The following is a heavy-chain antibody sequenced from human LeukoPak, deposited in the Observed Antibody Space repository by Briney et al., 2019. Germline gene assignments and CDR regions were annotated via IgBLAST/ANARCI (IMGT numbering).Heavy chain of an antibody. V-gene: IGHV3-30*04. CDR3: ARDLTRGAPDYLDN. CDR1: GFTFSSFP. J-gene: IGHJ4*02. D-gene: IGHD3-10*01. CDR2: ISFDGKVK. Sequence: QTGGSLRLSCAASGFTFSSFPLHWVRQAPGKGLDWVAVISFDGKVKHYADSVQGRFIISRDDSTNTLSLQMNSLRPDDTAIYYCARDLTRGAPDYLDNWGQGTLVTVSS.